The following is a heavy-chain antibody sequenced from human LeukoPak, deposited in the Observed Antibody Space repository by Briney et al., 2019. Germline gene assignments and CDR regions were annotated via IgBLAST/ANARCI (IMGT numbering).Heavy chain of an antibody. CDR1: GFSFSNFA. CDR3: AKDRGYCSGGSCYTYDAFDF. CDR2: ISGSGNT. Sequence: GGSLRLSCAASGFSFSNFAMTWVRQAPGKGLEWVSTISGSGNTYCADSVKGRFTISRDNSRNTLYLQVNSLRAEDTAVYYCAKDRGYCSGGSCYTYDAFDFWGQGTMVTVSS. V-gene: IGHV3-23*01. J-gene: IGHJ3*01. D-gene: IGHD2-15*01.